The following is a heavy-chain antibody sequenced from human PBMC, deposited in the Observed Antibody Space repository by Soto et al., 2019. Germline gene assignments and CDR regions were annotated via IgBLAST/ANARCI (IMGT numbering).Heavy chain of an antibody. CDR2: ISSSGSTL. V-gene: IGHV3-48*03. J-gene: IGHJ4*02. CDR3: ASLVGATYGRQHLDF. Sequence: EVQLVESGGGLVQPGGSLRLSCAASGFSFSTYEMNWVRQAPGKGLEWISYISSSGSTLYYADSVKGRFTISRDNAKNSLYLQMNSLRADDTAVYYCASLVGATYGRQHLDFWGQGTLVTVSS. CDR1: GFSFSTYE. D-gene: IGHD1-26*01.